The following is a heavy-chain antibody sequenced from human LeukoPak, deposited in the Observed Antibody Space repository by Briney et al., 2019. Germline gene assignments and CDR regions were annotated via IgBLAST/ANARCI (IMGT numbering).Heavy chain of an antibody. CDR1: GFTFSSYA. CDR2: ISGSGGST. D-gene: IGHD1-26*01. J-gene: IGHJ4*02. V-gene: IGHV3-23*01. CDR3: AKNGGSYYGYFDY. Sequence: GGSLRLSCAASGFTFSSYAVSWVRQAPGKGLEWVSAISGSGGSTYYADSVKGRFTISRDNSKNTLYLQMNSLRAEDTAVYYCAKNGGSYYGYFDYWGQGTLVTVSS.